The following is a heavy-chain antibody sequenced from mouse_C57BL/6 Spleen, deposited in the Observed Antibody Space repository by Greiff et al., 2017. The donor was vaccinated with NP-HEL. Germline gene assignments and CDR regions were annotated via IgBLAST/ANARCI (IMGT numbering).Heavy chain of an antibody. J-gene: IGHJ1*03. CDR2: ISDGGSYT. D-gene: IGHD2-12*01. CDR1: GFTFSSYA. CDR3: ARVPHYYKGFDV. Sequence: DVHLVESGGGLVKPGGSLKLSCAASGFTFSSYAMSWVRQTPEKRLEWVATISDGGSYTYYLDNVKGRFTISRDNAKNNLYLQMSHLKSEDTARYYCARVPHYYKGFDVWGTGTTVTVSS. V-gene: IGHV5-4*01.